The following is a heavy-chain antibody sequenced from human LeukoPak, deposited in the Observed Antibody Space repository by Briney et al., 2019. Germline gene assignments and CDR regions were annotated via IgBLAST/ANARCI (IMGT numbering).Heavy chain of an antibody. CDR3: ARDDYYGYR. CDR2: ISSSSSTI. CDR1: GFTFSSYS. J-gene: IGHJ4*02. V-gene: IGHV3-48*02. Sequence: GGSLRLSCAASGFTFSSYSMNWVRQAPGKGLEWVSYISSSSSTIYYADSVKGRFTISRDNAKNSLYPQMNSLRDEDTAVYYCARDDYYGYRWGQGTLVTVSS. D-gene: IGHD3-10*01.